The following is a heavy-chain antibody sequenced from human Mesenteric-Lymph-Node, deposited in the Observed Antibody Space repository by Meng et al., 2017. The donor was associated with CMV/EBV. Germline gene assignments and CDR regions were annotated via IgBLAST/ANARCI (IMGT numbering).Heavy chain of an antibody. CDR1: GYSISSGYY. D-gene: IGHD4-17*01. CDR2: IYHSGST. CDR3: VRDGYGDGFDY. V-gene: IGHV4-38-2*02. J-gene: IGHJ4*02. Sequence: SETLSLTCTVSGYSISSGYYWGWIRQPPGKGLEWIGSIYHSGSTNYNPPLKSRVTISVDKSKNQFSLKLSSVTAADTAVYYCVRDGYGDGFDYWGQGTLVTVSS.